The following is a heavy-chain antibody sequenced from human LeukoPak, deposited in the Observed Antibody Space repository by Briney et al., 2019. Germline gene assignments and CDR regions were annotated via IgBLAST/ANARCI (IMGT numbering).Heavy chain of an antibody. Sequence: SETLSLTCDAYGESFSAYYWSWIRQPAGKGLEWIGRIYTSGSTNYNPSLKSRVTISVDTSKNQFSLKLSSVTAADTAVYYCARDPYSGGFDPWGQGTLVTVSS. V-gene: IGHV4-4*07. CDR1: GESFSAYY. D-gene: IGHD2-15*01. CDR2: IYTSGST. J-gene: IGHJ5*02. CDR3: ARDPYSGGFDP.